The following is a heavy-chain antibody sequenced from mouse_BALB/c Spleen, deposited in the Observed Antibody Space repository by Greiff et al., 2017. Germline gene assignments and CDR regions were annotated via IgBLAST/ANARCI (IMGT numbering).Heavy chain of an antibody. J-gene: IGHJ3*01. V-gene: IGHV2-9*02. D-gene: IGHD2-1*01. CDR1: GFSLTSYG. Sequence: VKLVESGPGLVAPSQSLSITCTVSGFSLTSYGVHWVRQPPGKGLEWLGVIWAGGSTNYNSALMSRLSISKDNSKSQVFLKMNSLQTDDTAMYYCARSYGNLEVFAYWGQGTLVTVSA. CDR2: IWAGGST. CDR3: ARSYGNLEVFAY.